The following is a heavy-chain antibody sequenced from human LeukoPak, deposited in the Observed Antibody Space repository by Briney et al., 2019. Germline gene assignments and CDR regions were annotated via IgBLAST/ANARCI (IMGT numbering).Heavy chain of an antibody. D-gene: IGHD6-25*01. CDR2: IYSGGST. Sequence: GGSLRLSCAASGFTVSSNYMNWARQAPGKGLEWVSVIYSGGSTYYADSVKGRFTISRDNSKNTLYLQMNSLRAEDTAVYYCARDRAAGYADAFDIWGQGTMVTVSS. CDR3: ARDRAAGYADAFDI. CDR1: GFTVSSNY. V-gene: IGHV3-66*01. J-gene: IGHJ3*02.